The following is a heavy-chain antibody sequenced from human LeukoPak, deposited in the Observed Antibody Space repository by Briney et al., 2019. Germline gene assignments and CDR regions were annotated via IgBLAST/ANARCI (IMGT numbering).Heavy chain of an antibody. Sequence: SETLSLTCTVSGGSISSSSYYWGWIRQPPGKGLEWIGSIHYSGSTYYNPSLKSRVTISVDTSKNRFSLKLSSVTAADTAVYYCARHHRYYYYYMDVWGKGTTVTISS. CDR3: ARHHRYYYYYMDV. V-gene: IGHV4-39*01. CDR2: IHYSGST. CDR1: GGSISSSSYY. J-gene: IGHJ6*03.